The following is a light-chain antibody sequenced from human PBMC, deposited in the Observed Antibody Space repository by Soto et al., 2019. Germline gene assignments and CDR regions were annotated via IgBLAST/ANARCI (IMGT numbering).Light chain of an antibody. Sequence: QSVLTQPPSASGSPGQSVTISCTGTSSDVGGYNYVSWYQQYPGRAPKLMIYEVTKRPSGVPDRFSGSKSGSTASLTVSGLQAEGEADYYCSSYAASNNFYFVFGGGTKLTVL. CDR3: SSYAASNNFYFV. J-gene: IGLJ3*02. V-gene: IGLV2-8*01. CDR2: EVT. CDR1: SSDVGGYNY.